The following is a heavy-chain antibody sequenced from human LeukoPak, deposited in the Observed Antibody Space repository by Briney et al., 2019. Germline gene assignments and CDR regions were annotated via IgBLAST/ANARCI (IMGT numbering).Heavy chain of an antibody. D-gene: IGHD3-10*01. J-gene: IGHJ4*02. Sequence: GGSLRLSCAASGFTFSSYWMSWVRQAPGKGLEWVVNIKQDGSEKYYVDSVKGRFTISRDNAKNSLYLQMNSLRAEDTAVYYCARRSNHYYGSGSYYSLPFDYWGQGTLVTVSS. CDR1: GFTFSSYW. CDR2: IKQDGSEK. CDR3: ARRSNHYYGSGSYYSLPFDY. V-gene: IGHV3-7*01.